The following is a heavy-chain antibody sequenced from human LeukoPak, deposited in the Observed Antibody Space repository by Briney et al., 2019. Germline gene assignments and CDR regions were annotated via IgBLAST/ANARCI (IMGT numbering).Heavy chain of an antibody. D-gene: IGHD3-10*01. CDR3: ARQGHYGSGSYYYYYYYMDV. J-gene: IGHJ6*03. CDR2: INHSGST. V-gene: IGHV4-34*01. CDR1: GGSFSGYY. Sequence: SETLSLTCAVYGGSFSGYYWSWLRQPPGKGLEWIGEINHSGSTNYNPSLKSRVTISVDTSKNQFSLKLSSVTAADTAVYYCARQGHYGSGSYYYYYYYMDVWGKGTTVTISS.